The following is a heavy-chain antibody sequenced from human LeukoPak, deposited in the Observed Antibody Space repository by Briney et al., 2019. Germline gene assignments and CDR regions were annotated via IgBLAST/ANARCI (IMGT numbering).Heavy chain of an antibody. CDR1: GYTFTSYG. CDR3: ARDSYYYDSSGYRWFDP. CDR2: ISAYNGKT. D-gene: IGHD3-22*01. V-gene: IGHV1-18*01. Sequence: ASVKVSCKASGYTFTSYGISWVRQAPGQGGEWMGWISAYNGKTNYAQKLQGRVTMTTDTTTRTAYMEVRSLRSDDTAVYYCARDSYYYDSSGYRWFDPWGQGTLVTVSS. J-gene: IGHJ5*02.